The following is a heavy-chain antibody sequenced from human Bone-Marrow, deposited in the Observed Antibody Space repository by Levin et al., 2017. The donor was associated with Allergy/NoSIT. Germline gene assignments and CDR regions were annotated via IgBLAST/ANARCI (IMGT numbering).Heavy chain of an antibody. V-gene: IGHV3-21*01. CDR1: GFSFSDYR. CDR3: ARDVRGYYVF. CDR2: ITGNSKYK. Sequence: GESLKISCAASGFSFSDYRMNWVRPTPGRGLEWVSCITGNSKYKYYADSVKGRFTISRDNANNSLYLQMDSLRDEDTGVYYCARDVRGYYVFWGQGT. D-gene: IGHD3-10*02. J-gene: IGHJ3*01.